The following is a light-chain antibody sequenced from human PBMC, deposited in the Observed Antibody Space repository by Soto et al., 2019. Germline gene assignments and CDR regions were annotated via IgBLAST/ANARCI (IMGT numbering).Light chain of an antibody. J-gene: IGLJ1*01. CDR3: QSYDSSLSGFYV. CDR1: SSNIGAGYD. V-gene: IGLV1-40*01. CDR2: GNS. Sequence: QSVLTQPPSLSGAPGQRVTISCTGSSSNIGAGYDVHWYQQLPGTAPKLLIYGNSNRPSGVPDRFSGSKSGTSASLAITGLQAEDEADYYRQSYDSSLSGFYVFGTGTKVTVL.